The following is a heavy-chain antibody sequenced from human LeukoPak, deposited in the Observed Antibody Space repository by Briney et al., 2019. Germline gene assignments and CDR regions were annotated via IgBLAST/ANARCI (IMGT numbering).Heavy chain of an antibody. J-gene: IGHJ4*02. V-gene: IGHV3-48*03. CDR1: GFTFSSYE. D-gene: IGHD5-18*01. CDR2: ISSSGSTI. Sequence: PGGSLRLSCAASGFTFSSYEMNWVRQAPGKGLEWVSYISSSGSTIYYADSVKGRFTISRDNAKNSLYLQMNSQRAEDTAVYYCARDRGYSYGLDYWGQGTLVTVSS. CDR3: ARDRGYSYGLDY.